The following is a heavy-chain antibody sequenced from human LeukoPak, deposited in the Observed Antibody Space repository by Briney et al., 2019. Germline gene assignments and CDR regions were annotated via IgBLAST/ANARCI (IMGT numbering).Heavy chain of an antibody. Sequence: GGSLRLSCAASGFTFSSYGMHWVRQAPGKGLERVAMIRYDGRNKYYEESVKGRFTISRDNSKNTLYLQMNSLRAEDTAVYYCAKALYSSGPDAFDIWGQGTMVTVSS. CDR3: AKALYSSGPDAFDI. J-gene: IGHJ3*02. CDR1: GFTFSSYG. D-gene: IGHD6-25*01. V-gene: IGHV3-30*02. CDR2: IRYDGRNK.